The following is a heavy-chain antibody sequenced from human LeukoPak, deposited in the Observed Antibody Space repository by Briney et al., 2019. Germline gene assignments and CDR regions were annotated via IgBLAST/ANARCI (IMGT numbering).Heavy chain of an antibody. J-gene: IGHJ3*02. CDR3: ARPIAAAGPGAFDI. D-gene: IGHD6-13*01. V-gene: IGHV5-51*01. CDR2: IFPGDSYT. Sequence: GESLKISCKGSGYSFTSYWIGWVRQITGKSLKWKGIIFPGDSYTRYSPSFQGQVTISADKSISTAYLQWSSLKASDTAMYYCARPIAAAGPGAFDIWGQGTMVTVSS. CDR1: GYSFTSYW.